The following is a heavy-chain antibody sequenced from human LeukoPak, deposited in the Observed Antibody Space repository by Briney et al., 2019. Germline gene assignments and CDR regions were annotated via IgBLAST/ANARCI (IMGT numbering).Heavy chain of an antibody. CDR1: GYTFTSYY. D-gene: IGHD1-26*01. CDR2: INPSGGST. J-gene: IGHJ5*02. Sequence: ASVKVSCKASGYTFTSYYVHWVRQAPGQGLEWMGIINPSGGSTSYAQKFQGRVTMTRDMSTSTVYMELSSLRSEDTAVYYCARDLGVPPHSFDPWGQGTLVTVSS. CDR3: ARDLGVPPHSFDP. V-gene: IGHV1-46*01.